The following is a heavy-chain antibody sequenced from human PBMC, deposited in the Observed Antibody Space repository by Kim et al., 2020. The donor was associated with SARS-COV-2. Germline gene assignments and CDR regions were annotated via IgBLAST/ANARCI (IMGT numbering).Heavy chain of an antibody. CDR1: GGSISSYY. D-gene: IGHD2-8*01. V-gene: IGHV4-59*13. J-gene: IGHJ6*02. CDR2: IYYSGST. Sequence: SETLSLTCTVSGGSISSYYWSWIRQPPGKGLEWIGYIYYSGSTNYNPSLKSRVTISVDTSKNQFSLKLSSVTAADTAVYYCARWDGLMVYEHYYYYGMDVWGQGATVTVSS. CDR3: ARWDGLMVYEHYYYYGMDV.